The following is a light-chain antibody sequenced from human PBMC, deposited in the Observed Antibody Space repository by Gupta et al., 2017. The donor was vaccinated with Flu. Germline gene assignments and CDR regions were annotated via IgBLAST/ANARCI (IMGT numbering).Light chain of an antibody. Sequence: QSVLTQPPSVSRAPGQTVTISCPGTSSNLGAGHGVHWYQQIPGGVPKLLITLNTIRPSGVPDRFGCSKSSTYDSLTLTVLQAYDEGYDDCHSSARGLAGRLVFGGGTKLTVL. CDR3: HSSARGLAGRLV. V-gene: IGLV1-40*01. J-gene: IGLJ2*01. CDR1: SSNLGAGHG. CDR2: LNT.